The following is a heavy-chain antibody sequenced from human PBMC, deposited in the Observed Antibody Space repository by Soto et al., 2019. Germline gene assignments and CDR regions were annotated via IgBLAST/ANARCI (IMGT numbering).Heavy chain of an antibody. CDR1: DGSFSVYD. V-gene: IGHV4-34*01. J-gene: IGHJ5*02. CDR3: ARGLVVVAAPNTNWFDP. CDR2: INHSGST. D-gene: IGHD2-15*01. Sequence: PFETLSLTCTFDDGSFSVYDWSWIRQQPGKGLEWIGEINHSGSTNYNPSLKSRVTISVDTSKNQFSLKLSSVTAADTAVYYCARGLVVVAAPNTNWFDPWGQGTLVTVSS.